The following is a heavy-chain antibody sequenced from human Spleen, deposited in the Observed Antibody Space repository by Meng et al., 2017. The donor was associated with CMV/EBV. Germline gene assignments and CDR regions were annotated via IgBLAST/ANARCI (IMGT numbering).Heavy chain of an antibody. Sequence: GESLKISCAASGFTFSSYWMSWVRQAPGKGLEWMANIKQDGSEKYYVDSVKGRFTSSRDNAKNSLYLQMNSLRAEDTAVYYCGLRSTSWQSYGMDVWGQGTTVTVSS. CDR1: GFTFSSYW. CDR2: IKQDGSEK. J-gene: IGHJ6*02. D-gene: IGHD2-2*01. CDR3: GLRSTSWQSYGMDV. V-gene: IGHV3-7*01.